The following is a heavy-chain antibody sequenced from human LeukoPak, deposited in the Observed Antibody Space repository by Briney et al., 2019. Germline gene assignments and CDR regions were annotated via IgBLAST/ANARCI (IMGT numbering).Heavy chain of an antibody. J-gene: IGHJ4*02. D-gene: IGHD5-12*01. CDR1: GFTFDDYG. Sequence: GGSLRLSCAASGFTFDDYGMSWVRQAPGKGLEWVSAISGSGGSTYYADSVKGRFTISRDNSKNTLYLQMNSLRAEDAAVYYCAKGKATIRTFFDYWGQGTLVTVSS. CDR2: ISGSGGST. V-gene: IGHV3-23*01. CDR3: AKGKATIRTFFDY.